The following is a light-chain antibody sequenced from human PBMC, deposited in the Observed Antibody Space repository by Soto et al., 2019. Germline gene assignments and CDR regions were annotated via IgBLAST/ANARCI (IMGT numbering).Light chain of an antibody. CDR3: QQYDGY. CDR2: DVS. CDR1: QNINTW. Sequence: QMTQSPSTLSASVGDRVTITCRASQNINTWLAWYQQKPGTAPRLLIYDVSTLHSGVPSRFNGSGSGTEFTLTITCLQPDDSAIYYCQQYDGYFGPGTKV. V-gene: IGKV1-5*01. J-gene: IGKJ3*01.